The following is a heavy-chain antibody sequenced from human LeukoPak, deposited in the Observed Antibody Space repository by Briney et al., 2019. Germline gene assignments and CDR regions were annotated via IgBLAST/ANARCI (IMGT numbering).Heavy chain of an antibody. J-gene: IGHJ6*03. CDR2: IKQDGSEK. CDR1: GFTFNSYW. D-gene: IGHD3-10*01. V-gene: IGHV3-7*01. Sequence: PGGSLRLSCAASGFTFNSYWMSWVRQAPGKGLEWVANIKQDGSEKYYVDSVKGRFTISRDNAKNSLYLQMNSLRAEDTAVYYCARDRGAMVRGASSYNMDVWGKGTTVTISS. CDR3: ARDRGAMVRGASSYNMDV.